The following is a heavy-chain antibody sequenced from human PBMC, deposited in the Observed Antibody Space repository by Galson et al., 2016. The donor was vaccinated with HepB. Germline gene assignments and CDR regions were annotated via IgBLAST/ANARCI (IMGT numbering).Heavy chain of an antibody. CDR3: AREKSTVTTYFDL. J-gene: IGHJ2*01. CDR2: FHLSERT. Sequence: EILSLTCAVSGGSFSGYYWSWIRQSPGKGLEWIGEFHLSERTNYNPSLKSRVTISVDPSQSQLSLKLTSVTAADTATYFCAREKSTVTTYFDLWGRGTLVTVSS. CDR1: GGSFSGYY. V-gene: IGHV4-34*01. D-gene: IGHD4-17*01.